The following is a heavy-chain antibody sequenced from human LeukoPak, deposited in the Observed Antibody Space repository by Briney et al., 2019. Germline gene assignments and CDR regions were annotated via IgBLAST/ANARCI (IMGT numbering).Heavy chain of an antibody. V-gene: IGHV4-59*01. Sequence: PSETLSLICTVSGGAISGYYWSWIRQPPGKGLEWIGYIFYSGTTNYYPSLKSRVTISVDTSKKRFSLKLSSVTAADTAVYYCARTNQIDETAFDIWGQGTVVTVSS. CDR3: ARTNQIDETAFDI. J-gene: IGHJ3*02. CDR1: GGAISGYY. CDR2: IFYSGTT. D-gene: IGHD1-14*01.